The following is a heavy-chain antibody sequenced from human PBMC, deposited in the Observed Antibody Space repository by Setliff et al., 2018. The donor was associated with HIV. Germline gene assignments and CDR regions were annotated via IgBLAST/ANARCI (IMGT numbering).Heavy chain of an antibody. CDR2: IYNSGGT. J-gene: IGHJ6*03. CDR1: GGSISSNSW. CDR3: TRRKYYGSGIYYGYYYYMDV. Sequence: PSETLSLTCDVSGGSISSNSWWTWVRQHPGKGLEWIWYIYNSGGTYYNPSRKSRVTISADASKDQFSLKLSSVIAADTAVYYCTRRKYYGSGIYYGYYYYMDVWDKGTTVTVSS. D-gene: IGHD3-10*01. V-gene: IGHV4-4*02.